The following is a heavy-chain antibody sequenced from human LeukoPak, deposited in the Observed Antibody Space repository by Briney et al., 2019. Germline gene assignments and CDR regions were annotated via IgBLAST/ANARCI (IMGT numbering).Heavy chain of an antibody. D-gene: IGHD2-15*01. Sequence: SRGSLRLSCAASGFTFSSYAMSWVRQAPGKGLEWVSGISGSGGSTYYADSVKGRFTIFRDNSKNTLYLQMNSLRAEDTAVYHCANGWSPDYWGRGTLVTVSS. CDR2: ISGSGGST. J-gene: IGHJ4*02. CDR1: GFTFSSYA. CDR3: ANGWSPDY. V-gene: IGHV3-23*01.